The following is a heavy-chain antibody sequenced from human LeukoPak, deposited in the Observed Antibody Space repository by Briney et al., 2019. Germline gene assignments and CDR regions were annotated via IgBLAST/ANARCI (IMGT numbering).Heavy chain of an antibody. J-gene: IGHJ3*02. CDR2: ITAYSGNT. CDR1: GYTFTSCD. Sequence: ASVKVSCKASGYTFTSCDISWVRQAPGQGLEWMGRITAYSGNTNYAQRYQGRVTMTTDTSTSTAYMELRSLRSDDTAVYYCARVVTTGAFDIWGQGTMVTVSS. D-gene: IGHD4-11*01. CDR3: ARVVTTGAFDI. V-gene: IGHV1-18*01.